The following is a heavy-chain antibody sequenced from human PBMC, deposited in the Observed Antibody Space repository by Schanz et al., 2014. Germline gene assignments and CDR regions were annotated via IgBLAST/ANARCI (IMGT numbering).Heavy chain of an antibody. CDR3: ARIGGSVFDS. V-gene: IGHV3-23*01. CDR1: GFTFSSYA. Sequence: EVQLLESGGGLVQPGGSLRLSCAASGFTFSSYAMTCVRQAPGMGLEWVSAISGPEDSTYYAASVRGRSTISRDNSKTALYLQMTSLRAEDTAVYFCARIGGSVFDSWAQGTLLTVSS. CDR2: ISGPEDST. D-gene: IGHD3-10*01. J-gene: IGHJ4*02.